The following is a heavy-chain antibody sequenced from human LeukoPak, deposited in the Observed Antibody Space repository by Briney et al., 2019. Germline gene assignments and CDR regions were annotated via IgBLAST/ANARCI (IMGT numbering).Heavy chain of an antibody. CDR3: ARAGSYSWTGSYY. D-gene: IGHD1-26*01. CDR1: GGTFSSYA. Sequence: SVKVSCKASGGTFSSYAISWVRQAPGQGLEWMGRIIPILGIANYAQKFQGRVTITADKSTSTAYMELSSLRSEDTAVYYCARAGSYSWTGSYYWGQGTLVTVSS. V-gene: IGHV1-69*04. CDR2: IIPILGIA. J-gene: IGHJ4*02.